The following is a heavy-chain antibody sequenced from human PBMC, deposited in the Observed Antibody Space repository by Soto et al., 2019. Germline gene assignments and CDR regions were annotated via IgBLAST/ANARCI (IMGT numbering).Heavy chain of an antibody. V-gene: IGHV3-21*01. Sequence: GGSLRLSCASSGSTFNTYDKNLLRPAPEKGLEWVSSITTSSAYIYYADSLKGRITISRDTAKNSLFLQMNSLRAEATAEYYWVWSGEVSLISYKGLDVWGKGTLVTVSS. D-gene: IGHD1-26*01. CDR2: ITTSSAYI. CDR3: VWSGEVSLISYKGLDV. J-gene: IGHJ5*02. CDR1: GSTFNTYD.